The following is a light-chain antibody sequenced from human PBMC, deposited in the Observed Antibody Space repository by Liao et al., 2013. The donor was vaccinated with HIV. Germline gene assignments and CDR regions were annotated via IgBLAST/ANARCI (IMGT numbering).Light chain of an antibody. CDR2: QDV. CDR1: NLGDKH. J-gene: IGLJ1*01. CDR3: QVWDSNSDHPYV. V-gene: IGLV3-1*01. Sequence: SYDLAQPPSVSVSPGQTATISCSGQNLGDKHASWYQQKPGQSPVLVIYQDVKRRSGIPERFSGSNSGDTATLTISRVEAGDXADYYCQVWDSNSDHPYVFGTGTKVTVL.